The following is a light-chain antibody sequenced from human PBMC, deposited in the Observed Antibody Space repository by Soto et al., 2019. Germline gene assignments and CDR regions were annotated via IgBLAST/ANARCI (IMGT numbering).Light chain of an antibody. CDR2: GAS. J-gene: IGKJ4*01. CDR1: QSVSNS. V-gene: IGKV3-15*01. CDR3: QKYDNWPLT. Sequence: EKVMTQSPATLSVSPGERATLSCRASQSVSNSFLAWYQQKPGQAPRLLIYGASTRATGIPARLSGSGSGTEFTLTISSLQSEDFAVYYCQKYDNWPLTFGGGTKVDIK.